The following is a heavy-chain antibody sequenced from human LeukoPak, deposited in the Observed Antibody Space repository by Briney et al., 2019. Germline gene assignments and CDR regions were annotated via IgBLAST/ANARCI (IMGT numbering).Heavy chain of an antibody. CDR2: INPNSGGT. J-gene: IGHJ4*02. CDR1: GYTFTGYY. V-gene: IGHV1-2*02. D-gene: IGHD2/OR15-2a*01. CDR3: ARVDPYSTIDY. Sequence: ASVTVSCKASGYTFTGYYMHWVRQAPGQGLEWMGWINPNSGGTSYAQKFQGRVTMTRDTSISTAYMELSRLRSDDTAVYYCARVDPYSTIDYWGQGTLVTVSS.